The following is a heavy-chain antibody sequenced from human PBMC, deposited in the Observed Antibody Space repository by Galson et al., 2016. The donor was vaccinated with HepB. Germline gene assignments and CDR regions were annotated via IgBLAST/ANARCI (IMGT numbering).Heavy chain of an antibody. CDR1: GDSVSSISAT. D-gene: IGHD6-13*01. Sequence: CAISGDSVSSISATWNWIRQSSSRGLERLGRTFYRSKWYKDYAASVKSRITVNADTSRNQLTLQLNSVTPEDAALYFCARATSSSWYVLDYWGQGTLVAVSS. V-gene: IGHV6-1*01. CDR3: ARATSSSWYVLDY. CDR2: TFYRSKWYK. J-gene: IGHJ4*02.